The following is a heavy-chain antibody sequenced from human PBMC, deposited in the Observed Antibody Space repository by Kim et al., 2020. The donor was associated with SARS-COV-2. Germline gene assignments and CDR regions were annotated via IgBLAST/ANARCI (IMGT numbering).Heavy chain of an antibody. Sequence: GGSLRLSCAASGFILSDYYMSWIRQAPGKGLEWVSYISSSGSTIYYADSVKGRFTISRDNAKNSLYLQMNSLRAEDTAVYYCARDRSYYGSGSSLYYWGQGTLVTVSS. J-gene: IGHJ4*02. V-gene: IGHV3-11*01. CDR1: GFILSDYY. CDR3: ARDRSYYGSGSSLYY. D-gene: IGHD3-10*01. CDR2: ISSSGSTI.